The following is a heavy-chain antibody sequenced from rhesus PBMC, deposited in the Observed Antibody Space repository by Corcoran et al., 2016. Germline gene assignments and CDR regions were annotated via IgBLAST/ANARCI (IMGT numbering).Heavy chain of an antibody. V-gene: IGHV3S5*01. CDR1: GFTFSSYG. Sequence: EVQLVETGGGLVQPGGSLKLSCAASGFTFSSYGMSWVRQAPGKGLEWVSAINSGGGSTYYADSVKGLFTISRDNSKNTLSLQMNRLRAEDTAVYYCAKDPVNTVTPLDYWGQGVLVTVSS. D-gene: IGHD4-23*01. J-gene: IGHJ4*01. CDR2: INSGGGST. CDR3: AKDPVNTVTPLDY.